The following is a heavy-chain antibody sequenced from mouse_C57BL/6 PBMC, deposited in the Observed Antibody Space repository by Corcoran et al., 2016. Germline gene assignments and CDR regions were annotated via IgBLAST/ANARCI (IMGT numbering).Heavy chain of an antibody. CDR3: ASWGKDFDY. CDR2: INPNNGGT. V-gene: IGHV1-63*01. Sequence: QVQLQQSGAELVRPGTSVKMSCKASGYTFTNYWIGWAKQRPGHGLEWIGDINPNNGGTIYNQKFKGKATLTVDKSSSTAYMELRSLTSEDTAVYYCASWGKDFDYWGQGTTLTVSS. CDR1: GYTFTNYW. J-gene: IGHJ2*01.